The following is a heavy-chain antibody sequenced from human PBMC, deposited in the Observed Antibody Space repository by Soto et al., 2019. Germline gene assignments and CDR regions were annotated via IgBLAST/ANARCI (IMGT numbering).Heavy chain of an antibody. Sequence: QVQLQQWGAGLLKPSETLSLTCAVYGGSFSGYYWSWIRQPPGKGLEWIGEINQSGNTNYNPALKRRVTISVDTTKIQFSLKLSSVTAADTAVYYCARGETLINLWDKSYYYMDVWGKGTTVTVSS. D-gene: IGHD3-16*01. J-gene: IGHJ6*03. CDR3: ARGETLINLWDKSYYYMDV. CDR2: INQSGNT. CDR1: GGSFSGYY. V-gene: IGHV4-34*01.